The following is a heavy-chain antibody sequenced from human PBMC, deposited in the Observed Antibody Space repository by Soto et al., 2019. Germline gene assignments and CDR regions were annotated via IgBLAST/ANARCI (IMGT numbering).Heavy chain of an antibody. CDR3: ARVGTGSSTPLDI. V-gene: IGHV3-30-3*01. J-gene: IGHJ3*02. D-gene: IGHD3-9*01. Sequence: GGSLRLSCAASGLTFSSYAMHWVRQAPGKGLEWVAVISYDGSNKYYADSVKGRFTISRDNSKNTLYLQMNSLRAEDTAVYYCARVGTGSSTPLDIWGQGTMVTVSS. CDR2: ISYDGSNK. CDR1: GLTFSSYA.